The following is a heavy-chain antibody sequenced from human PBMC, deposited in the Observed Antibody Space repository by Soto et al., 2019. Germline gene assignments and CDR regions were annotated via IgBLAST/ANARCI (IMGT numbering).Heavy chain of an antibody. J-gene: IGHJ6*02. CDR1: GYTFTSYG. V-gene: IGHV1-18*01. CDR2: ISAYNGNT. Sequence: QVQLVQSGAEVKKPGASVKVSCKASGYTFTSYGISWVRQAPGQGLEWMGWISAYNGNTNYAQKLQGRVTMTTDTSTSTAYMELRSLRSDDTAVYYCARALENGDYEAGDYYYYGMDVWGQGTTVTVSS. D-gene: IGHD4-17*01. CDR3: ARALENGDYEAGDYYYYGMDV.